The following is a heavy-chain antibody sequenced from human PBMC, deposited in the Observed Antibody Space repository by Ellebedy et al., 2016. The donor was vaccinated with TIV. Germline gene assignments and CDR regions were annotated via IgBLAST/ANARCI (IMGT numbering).Heavy chain of an antibody. CDR1: GGTFRNDP. CDR3: ARGEDV. CDR2: IIPSYGTP. Sequence: SVKVSXXASGGTFRNDPISWVRQAPGQGLEWMGGIIPSYGTPNYAQKFQGRVSITADQSTNTAYMKLISLTPEDTAIYYCARGEDVWGPGTTVTVSS. J-gene: IGHJ6*02. V-gene: IGHV1-69*13.